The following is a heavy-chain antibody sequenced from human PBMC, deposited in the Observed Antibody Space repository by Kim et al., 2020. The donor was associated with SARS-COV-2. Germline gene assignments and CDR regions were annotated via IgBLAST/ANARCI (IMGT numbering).Heavy chain of an antibody. CDR2: ISSSSSYT. Sequence: GGSLRLSCAASGFTFSDYYMSWIRQAPGKGLEWVSYISSSSSYTNYADSVKGRFTISRDNARNSLYLQTNSLRAEDTAVYYCARDHEALLWFGESYGMDVWGQGTTVTVSS. CDR1: GFTFSDYY. CDR3: ARDHEALLWFGESYGMDV. D-gene: IGHD3-10*01. J-gene: IGHJ6*02. V-gene: IGHV3-11*05.